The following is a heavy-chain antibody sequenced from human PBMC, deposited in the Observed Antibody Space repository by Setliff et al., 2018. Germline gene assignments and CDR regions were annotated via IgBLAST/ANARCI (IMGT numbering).Heavy chain of an antibody. D-gene: IGHD3-22*01. CDR1: GFTFSSYT. Sequence: PGGSLRLSCAASGFTFSSYTMNWVRQAPGKGLQWVSSVGGSSMTRDYTDSVKGRFTVSRDSSQNKIHLQMDSLRAEDTGKYFCARADSDSYYPYYFDFWGQGVLVTVSS. CDR2: VGGSSMTR. V-gene: IGHV3-48*01. J-gene: IGHJ4*02. CDR3: ARADSDSYYPYYFDF.